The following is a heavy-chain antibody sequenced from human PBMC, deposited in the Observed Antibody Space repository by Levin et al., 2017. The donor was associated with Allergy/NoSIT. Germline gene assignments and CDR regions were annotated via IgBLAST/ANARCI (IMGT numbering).Heavy chain of an antibody. CDR2: IYSGVTT. V-gene: IGHV3-66*01. CDR1: GFTVSSNY. CDR3: ARDRQGYNYAYNDDGMDV. J-gene: IGHJ6*02. D-gene: IGHD5-18*01. Sequence: GGSLRLSCAASGFTVSSNYMSWVRQAPGKGLEWVSIIYSGVTTYYADSVKGRFTVSRDNSKNTLYLQMNSLRAEDTAVYYCARDRQGYNYAYNDDGMDVWGQGTTVTVSS.